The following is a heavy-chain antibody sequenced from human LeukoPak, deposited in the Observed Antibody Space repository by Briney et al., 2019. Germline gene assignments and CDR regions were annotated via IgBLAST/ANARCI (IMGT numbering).Heavy chain of an antibody. CDR1: GGTFSSYA. D-gene: IGHD3-22*01. Sequence: ASVKVSCKASGGTFSSYAISWVRQAPGQGLEWMGGIILIFGTANYAQKFQGRVTITADESTSTAYMELSSLRSEDTAVYYCARDYYDSSGYYNYWGQGTLVTVSS. V-gene: IGHV1-69*13. CDR2: IILIFGTA. J-gene: IGHJ4*02. CDR3: ARDYYDSSGYYNY.